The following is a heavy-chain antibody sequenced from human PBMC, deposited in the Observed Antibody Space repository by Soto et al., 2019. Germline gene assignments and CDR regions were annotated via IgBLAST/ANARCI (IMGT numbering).Heavy chain of an antibody. CDR3: AKDHDYDFWGGYPNWFDP. D-gene: IGHD3-3*01. J-gene: IGHJ5*02. CDR1: GFTFSNYG. V-gene: IGHV3-23*01. Sequence: EVQLLESGGGLVQPGGSLRLSWAASGFTFSNYGMNWVRQAPGKGLEWVSAIVGGGGTTYYADSVRGRFTVARDNSTNTLYLQMNSLRAEDTAVYYCAKDHDYDFWGGYPNWFDPWGQGTLVTVSS. CDR2: IVGGGGTT.